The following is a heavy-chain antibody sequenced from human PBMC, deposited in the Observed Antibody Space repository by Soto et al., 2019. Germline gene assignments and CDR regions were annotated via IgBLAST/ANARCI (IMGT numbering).Heavy chain of an antibody. CDR2: IYPGDSDT. V-gene: IGHV5-51*01. CDR1: GYDFTNYW. CDR3: LRQAGRAGLPPGY. D-gene: IGHD6-19*01. Sequence: EVQLVQSGAEVKKPGESLKVSCEASGYDFTNYWIGWVRQMPGKGLVWMGIIYPGDSDTRYSPSFQGQVTISADKAIITVYLPGSSLEASDSAMYYGLRQAGRAGLPPGYWGQGNRV. J-gene: IGHJ4*02.